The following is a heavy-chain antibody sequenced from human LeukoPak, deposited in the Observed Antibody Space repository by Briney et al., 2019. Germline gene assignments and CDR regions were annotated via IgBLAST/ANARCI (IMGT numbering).Heavy chain of an antibody. CDR2: IKQDGSEK. CDR3: ATVAVRGVYDAFDI. J-gene: IGHJ3*02. V-gene: IGHV3-7*01. CDR1: GFTFSSYA. D-gene: IGHD3-10*01. Sequence: SGGSLRLSCAASGFTFSSYAMHWVRQAPGKGLEWVANIKQDGSEKYYVDSVKGRFTISRDNAKNSLYLQMNSLRAEDTAVYYCATVAVRGVYDAFDIWGQGTMVTVSS.